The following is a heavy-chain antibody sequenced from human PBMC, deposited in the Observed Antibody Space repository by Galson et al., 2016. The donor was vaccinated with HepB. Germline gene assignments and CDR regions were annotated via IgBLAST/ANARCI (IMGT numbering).Heavy chain of an antibody. CDR3: AREGAEMAVAGTAFDY. V-gene: IGHV3-48*03. J-gene: IGHJ4*02. CDR2: ISSSGTTI. D-gene: IGHD6-19*01. CDR1: GFTLSRYE. Sequence: SLRLSCAASGFTLSRYEMNWVRQAPGKGLEWVSYISSSGTTIYYADSVKGRFTISRDNSKNTLYLQMHSLRAEDTAVYFCAREGAEMAVAGTAFDYWGQGTLVTVSS.